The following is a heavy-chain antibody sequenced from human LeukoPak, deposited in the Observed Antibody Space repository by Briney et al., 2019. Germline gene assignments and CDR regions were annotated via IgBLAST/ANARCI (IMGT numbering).Heavy chain of an antibody. V-gene: IGHV4-34*01. Sequence: ETLSLTCAVYGGSFSGYYWSWIRQPPGKGLEWIGEINHSGSTNYNPSLKSRVTISVDTSKNQFSLKLSSVTAADTAVYYCARQVTFGYAYGYYFDFWGQGALVTVSS. D-gene: IGHD5-18*01. J-gene: IGHJ4*02. CDR3: ARQVTFGYAYGYYFDF. CDR1: GGSFSGYY. CDR2: INHSGST.